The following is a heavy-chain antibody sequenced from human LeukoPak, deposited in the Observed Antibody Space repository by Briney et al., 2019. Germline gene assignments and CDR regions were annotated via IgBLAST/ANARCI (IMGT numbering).Heavy chain of an antibody. J-gene: IGHJ4*02. V-gene: IGHV3-23*01. CDR1: GFTFSSHG. Sequence: PGGPLRLSCAASGFTFSSHGMNWVRQAPGKGLEWVSGISPNGVITYYADSVKGRFTISRDNSKGTVYLQMNSLRPEDTAVYYCAKDDAWLQYGNWGRGTLVTVSS. CDR2: ISPNGVIT. D-gene: IGHD5-24*01. CDR3: AKDDAWLQYGN.